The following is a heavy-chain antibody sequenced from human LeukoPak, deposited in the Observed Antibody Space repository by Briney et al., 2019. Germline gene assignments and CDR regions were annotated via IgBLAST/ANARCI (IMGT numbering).Heavy chain of an antibody. Sequence: SETLSLTCTVSGGSISSSSYYWGWIRQPPGKGLEWIGSIYYSGSTYYNPSLKSRVTISVDTSKNQFSLKLSSVTAADTAVYYXXRHXXXXXSSGYYXVGAFXXWGQGTMVTXSS. CDR3: XRHXXXXXSSGYYXVGAFXX. V-gene: IGHV4-39*01. D-gene: IGHD3-22*01. J-gene: IGHJ3*01. CDR1: GGSISSSSYY. CDR2: IYYSGST.